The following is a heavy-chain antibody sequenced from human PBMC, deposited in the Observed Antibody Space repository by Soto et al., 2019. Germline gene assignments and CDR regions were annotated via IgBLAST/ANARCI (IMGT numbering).Heavy chain of an antibody. D-gene: IGHD3-10*01. V-gene: IGHV3-11*01. CDR2: ISGGGTTI. CDR1: GFRFSDHY. CDR3: AGDPYYYGSAF. Sequence: PGGSLRLSCAASGFRFSDHYMTWIRQAPGKGLEWVSKISGGGTTIYYADSVKGRFTVSRDNAKNSLYLQMSSLRTEDTAVYYCAGDPYYYGSAFWGQGTLVTVS. J-gene: IGHJ4*02.